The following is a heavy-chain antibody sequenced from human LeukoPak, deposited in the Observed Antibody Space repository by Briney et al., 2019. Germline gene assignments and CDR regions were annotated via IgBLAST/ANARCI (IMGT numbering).Heavy chain of an antibody. D-gene: IGHD1-7*01. CDR1: GGSISSGDYY. CDR2: IYYSGST. Sequence: SETLSLTCTVSGGSISSGDYYWSWIRQPPGKGLEWIGYIYYSGSTYYNPSLKSRVTISVDTSKNQFSLELSSVTAADTAVYYCARVYWNYAFDIWGQGTMVTVSS. V-gene: IGHV4-30-4*08. CDR3: ARVYWNYAFDI. J-gene: IGHJ3*02.